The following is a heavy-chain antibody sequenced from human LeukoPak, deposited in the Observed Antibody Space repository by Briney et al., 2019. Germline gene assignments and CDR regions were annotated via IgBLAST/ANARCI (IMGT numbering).Heavy chain of an antibody. Sequence: PSETLSLTCTVSGGSISTYYWSWIRQPPGNGLEWIGYIYYSGNTIYNSSLKSRVTISVDKSKNQFSLKLSSVTAADTAVYYCARSYSSSGYDYYGLDLWGQGTTVTVSS. CDR2: IYYSGNT. J-gene: IGHJ6*02. V-gene: IGHV4-59*01. CDR3: ARSYSSSGYDYYGLDL. D-gene: IGHD6-6*01. CDR1: GGSISTYY.